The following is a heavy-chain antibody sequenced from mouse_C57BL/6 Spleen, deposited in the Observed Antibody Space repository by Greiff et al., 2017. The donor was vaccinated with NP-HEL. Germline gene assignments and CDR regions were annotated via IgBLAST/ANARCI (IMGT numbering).Heavy chain of an antibody. J-gene: IGHJ1*03. D-gene: IGHD1-1*01. CDR3: ARYYYYGSSPAWYFDV. CDR1: GFTFTDYY. V-gene: IGHV7-3*01. CDR2: IRNKANGYTT. Sequence: EVKLMESGGGLVQPGGSLSLSCAASGFTFTDYYMSWVRQPPGKALEWLGFIRNKANGYTTEYSAYVKGRFTISRDNSQSILYLQMNALRAEDSATYYCARYYYYGSSPAWYFDVWGTGTTVTVSS.